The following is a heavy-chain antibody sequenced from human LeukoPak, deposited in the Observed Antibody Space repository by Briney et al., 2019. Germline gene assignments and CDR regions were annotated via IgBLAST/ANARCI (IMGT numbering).Heavy chain of an antibody. Sequence: GRSLRLSCAASGLTFNDYSMFWVRQAPGKCLECLSGVGWDSQNIGYAASVKGRFTISRDNAKNSLYLQMNSLRAEDTAFYYCARGNRDSSGFYFYYGMDVWGQGTTVTVSS. V-gene: IGHV3-9*01. D-gene: IGHD6-19*01. CDR1: GLTFNDYS. CDR2: VGWDSQNI. J-gene: IGHJ6*02. CDR3: ARGNRDSSGFYFYYGMDV.